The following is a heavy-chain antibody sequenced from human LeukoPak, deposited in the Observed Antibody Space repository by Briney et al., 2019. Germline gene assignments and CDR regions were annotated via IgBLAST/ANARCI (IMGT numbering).Heavy chain of an antibody. CDR2: INPNSGGT. D-gene: IGHD3-9*01. J-gene: IGHJ3*02. Sequence: ASVKVSCTASGYTFTGYYMHWVRQAPGQGPEWMGWINPNSGGTNYAQKFQGRVTMTRDTSISTAYMELSRLRSDDTAVYYCARDREGYYDILTGYYGVGAFDIWGQGTMVTVSS. CDR1: GYTFTGYY. CDR3: ARDREGYYDILTGYYGVGAFDI. V-gene: IGHV1-2*02.